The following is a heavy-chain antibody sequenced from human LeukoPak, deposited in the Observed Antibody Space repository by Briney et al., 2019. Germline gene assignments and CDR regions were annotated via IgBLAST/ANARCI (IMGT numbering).Heavy chain of an antibody. CDR3: ARGTIWRARTTGTTGFDP. CDR1: GGSISSSNW. Sequence: SETLSLTCAVSGGSISSSNWWSWVRQPPGKGLEWIGEIYHSGSTNYNPSLKSRVTISVDKSKNHFSLKLSSATAADTAVYYCARGTIWRARTTGTTGFDPWGQGTLVTVSS. CDR2: IYHSGST. J-gene: IGHJ5*02. D-gene: IGHD1-1*01. V-gene: IGHV4-4*02.